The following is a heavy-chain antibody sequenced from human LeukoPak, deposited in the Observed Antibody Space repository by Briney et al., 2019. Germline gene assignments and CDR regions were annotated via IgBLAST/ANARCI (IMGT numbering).Heavy chain of an antibody. CDR2: ISYHGSNE. CDR3: ARVHDTTGYYHYFDS. V-gene: IGHV3-30*03. D-gene: IGHD3-9*01. Sequence: PGRSLRLSCAASGFTFSSYGMHWVRQAPDKGLEWVAMISYHGSNEYYADSVKGRFTISRDNSKNTLYLQMNNPRVEDTAIYYCARVHDTTGYYHYFDSWGQGTLVTVSS. CDR1: GFTFSSYG. J-gene: IGHJ4*02.